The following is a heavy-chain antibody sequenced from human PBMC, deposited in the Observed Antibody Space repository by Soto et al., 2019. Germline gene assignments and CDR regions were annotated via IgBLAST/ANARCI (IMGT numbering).Heavy chain of an antibody. D-gene: IGHD6-13*01. J-gene: IGHJ5*02. V-gene: IGHV5-51*01. Sequence: PGESLKISCKGSGYSFTSYWIGWVRQMPGKGLEWMGIIYPGDSDTRYSPSFQGQVTISANKSISTAYLQWSSLKASDTAMYYCARLEQQLANNWFDPWGQGTLVAVSS. CDR2: IYPGDSDT. CDR3: ARLEQQLANNWFDP. CDR1: GYSFTSYW.